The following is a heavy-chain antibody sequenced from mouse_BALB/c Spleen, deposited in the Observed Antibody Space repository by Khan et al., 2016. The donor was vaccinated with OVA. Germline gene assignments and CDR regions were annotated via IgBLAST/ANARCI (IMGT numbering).Heavy chain of an antibody. CDR1: GYTFTSYW. V-gene: IGHV1-7*01. CDR2: INPSTGKT. CDR3: ARYYVNYYYAMDY. Sequence: QVQLQQSGAELAKPGASVKMSCKASGYTFTSYWMNWVKQRPGQGLEWMGYINPSTGKTEYNQKFKDKVTLTVDKSSSTADMQLSSVTPEDSAVYFCARYYVNYYYAMDYWGQGTTVTVSS. J-gene: IGHJ4*01. D-gene: IGHD2-1*01.